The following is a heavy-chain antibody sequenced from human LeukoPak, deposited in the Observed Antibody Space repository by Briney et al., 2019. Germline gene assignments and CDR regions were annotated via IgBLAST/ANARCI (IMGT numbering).Heavy chain of an antibody. Sequence: GGSLRLSCAASGFIFDDYAMHWVRQGPGKGLEWVSGINWNGGSLGYGDSVKGRFTISRDNAKNSVYLQMNSLRDADTALYYCVRGRDSSGFYFFENWGQGTLVTVSS. CDR2: INWNGGSL. CDR1: GFIFDDYA. J-gene: IGHJ4*02. CDR3: VRGRDSSGFYFFEN. D-gene: IGHD3-22*01. V-gene: IGHV3-9*01.